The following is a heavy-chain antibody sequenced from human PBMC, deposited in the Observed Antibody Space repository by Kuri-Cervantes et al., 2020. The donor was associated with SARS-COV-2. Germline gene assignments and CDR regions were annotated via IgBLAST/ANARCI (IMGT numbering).Heavy chain of an antibody. D-gene: IGHD2-8*02. CDR1: GGSFRGYC. Sequence: SETLSLTCAVYGGSFRGYCWNWIRQPPGKGLEWIGYIYYSGSTNYNPSLKSRVTISVDTSKNQFSLKLSSVTAADTAVYYCARGQRSCTGGVCYRGWYYYMDVWGKGTTVTVSS. CDR2: IYYSGST. J-gene: IGHJ6*03. V-gene: IGHV4-59*08. CDR3: ARGQRSCTGGVCYRGWYYYMDV.